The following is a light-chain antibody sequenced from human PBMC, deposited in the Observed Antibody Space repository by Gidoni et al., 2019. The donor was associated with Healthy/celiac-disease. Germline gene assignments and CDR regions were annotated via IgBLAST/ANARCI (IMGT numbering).Light chain of an antibody. J-gene: IGKJ5*01. CDR2: AAS. CDR1: QSISSY. V-gene: IGKV1-39*01. Sequence: DIQMTQSPSSLSASVGDRVTITCRASQSISSYLNWYQQKPGKAPKLLIYAASSLQSGVPSRFSGSGSGTDFTLTISILQPEDFATYYCQQSYSTPPGFGQGTRLEIK. CDR3: QQSYSTPPG.